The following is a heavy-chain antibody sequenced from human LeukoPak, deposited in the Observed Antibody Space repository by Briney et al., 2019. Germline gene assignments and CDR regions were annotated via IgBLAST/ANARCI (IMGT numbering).Heavy chain of an antibody. CDR1: GFTFSSYA. Sequence: GGSLRLSCAASGFTFSSYAMSWVRQAPGKGLEWVSGISGSGGSTYYADSVKGRFTISRDNSKSTLYLQMNSLRAEDTAVYYCARILREYNYGGFDYWGQGTLVTVSS. CDR3: ARILREYNYGGFDY. D-gene: IGHD5-18*01. V-gene: IGHV3-23*01. J-gene: IGHJ4*02. CDR2: ISGSGGST.